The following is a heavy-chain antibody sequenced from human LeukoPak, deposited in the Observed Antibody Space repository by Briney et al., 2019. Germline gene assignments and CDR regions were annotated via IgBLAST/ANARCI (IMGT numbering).Heavy chain of an antibody. J-gene: IGHJ6*02. CDR1: GFTFSSYA. Sequence: PGRSLRLSCAASGFTFSSYAMHWVRQAPGKGLEWVAVISYDGSNKYYADSVKGRFTISRDNAKNSLYLQMNSLRAEDTAVYYCARDDLDILTGYYYYGMDVWGQGTTVTVSS. V-gene: IGHV3-30-3*01. CDR2: ISYDGSNK. CDR3: ARDDLDILTGYYYYGMDV. D-gene: IGHD3-9*01.